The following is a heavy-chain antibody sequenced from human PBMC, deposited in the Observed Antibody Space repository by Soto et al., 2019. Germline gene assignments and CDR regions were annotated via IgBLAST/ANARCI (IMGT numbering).Heavy chain of an antibody. V-gene: IGHV1-69*13. J-gene: IGHJ6*02. CDR2: IIPIFGTA. CDR3: ARHTAMVTGYYYYGMDV. CDR1: GGTFSSYA. Sequence: SVKVSCKASGGTFSSYAISWVRQAPGQGLEWMGGIIPIFGTANYAQKFQGRVTITADESTSTAYMELSSLRSEDTAVYYCARHTAMVTGYYYYGMDVWGQGTTVTVSS. D-gene: IGHD5-18*01.